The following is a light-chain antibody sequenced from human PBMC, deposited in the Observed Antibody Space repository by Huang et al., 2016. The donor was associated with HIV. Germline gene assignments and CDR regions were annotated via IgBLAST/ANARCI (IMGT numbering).Light chain of an antibody. CDR1: QIVTSNY. V-gene: IGKV3-20*01. J-gene: IGKJ1*01. CDR2: GAS. Sequence: EIVLTQSPGTLSLSPGERATLSCRASQIVTSNYVGWYQQKPGQAPRLLIDGASTRATGIPDRCSGGGSGSDFTLTSSRLEPEDFAVYFCQQYVISPGTFGQGTKVEIK. CDR3: QQYVISPGT.